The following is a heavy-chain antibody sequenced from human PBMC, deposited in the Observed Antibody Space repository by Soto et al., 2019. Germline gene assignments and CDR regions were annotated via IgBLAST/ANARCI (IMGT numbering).Heavy chain of an antibody. V-gene: IGHV4-31*03. CDR2: IYYSGST. CDR1: GDSMSSSGYY. Sequence: PSETLSLTCSFSGDSMSSSGYYWSWIRQHPGKGLEWIGYIYYSGSTYYNPSLKSRVSISVDTSKNQFSLRLSSVTAADTAVYYCARVGEIIGDYWGQGTLVTVSS. D-gene: IGHD3-10*01. J-gene: IGHJ4*02. CDR3: ARVGEIIGDY.